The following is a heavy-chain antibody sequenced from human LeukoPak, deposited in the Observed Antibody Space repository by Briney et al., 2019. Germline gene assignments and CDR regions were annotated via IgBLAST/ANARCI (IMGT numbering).Heavy chain of an antibody. J-gene: IGHJ4*02. CDR1: GYTFTSYG. Sequence: ASVKVSCKASGYTFTSYGISWVRQAPGQGLERMGWISAYNGNTNYAQKLQGRVTMTTDTSTSTAYMELRSLRSDDTAVYYCARDRNIRDVWFADLDYWGQGTLVTVSS. CDR3: ARDRNIRDVWFADLDY. V-gene: IGHV1-18*01. D-gene: IGHD3-10*01. CDR2: ISAYNGNT.